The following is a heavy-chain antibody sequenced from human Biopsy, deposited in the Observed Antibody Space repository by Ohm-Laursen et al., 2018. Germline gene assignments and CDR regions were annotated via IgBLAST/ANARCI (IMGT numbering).Heavy chain of an antibody. CDR1: GFTFSSSA. V-gene: IGHV1-58*01. CDR3: AATSTLYYYYYAMDV. J-gene: IGHJ6*02. CDR2: IVVGSGHT. Sequence: GATVKISCKASGFTFSSSAVQWVRQARGQRLEWIGWIVVGSGHTNYAQKFQERVTITRDMSTSTAYMELTSPRSEDTAVYYCAATSTLYYYYYAMDVWDQGTTITVSS.